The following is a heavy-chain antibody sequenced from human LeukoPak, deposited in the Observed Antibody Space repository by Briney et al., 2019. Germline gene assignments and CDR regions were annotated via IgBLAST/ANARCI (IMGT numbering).Heavy chain of an antibody. CDR2: ISTSVSTV. J-gene: IGHJ3*01. CDR3: ARPTLVNAFDL. Sequence: PGGSLRLSCAASGFTFSSYEMNWVRQAPGKGLEWISYISTSVSTVYYADSVKGRFTISRDNAKISLYLQMNSLRAEDTAVYYCARPTLVNAFDLWGQGTMVIVSS. D-gene: IGHD4-23*01. CDR1: GFTFSSYE. V-gene: IGHV3-48*03.